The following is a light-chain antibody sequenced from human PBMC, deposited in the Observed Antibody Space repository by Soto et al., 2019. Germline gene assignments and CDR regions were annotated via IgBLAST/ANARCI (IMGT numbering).Light chain of an antibody. CDR1: QGVGST. CDR2: DGS. V-gene: IGKV3-15*01. CDR3: QHYMTWPLT. J-gene: IGKJ4*01. Sequence: ELVLTQSPATLSVSPGERATLSCRASQGVGSTLAWYQQEPGRAPRLLIYDGSTRAAGIPARFSGDGSGTEFTLTISGLQSDDFAVYYCQHYMTWPLTFGGGTRVEI.